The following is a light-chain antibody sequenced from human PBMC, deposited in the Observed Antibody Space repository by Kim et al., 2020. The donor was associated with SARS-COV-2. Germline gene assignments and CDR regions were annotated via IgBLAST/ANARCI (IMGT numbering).Light chain of an antibody. CDR3: AAWDDTLDGQV. Sequence: QSVLTQPPSASGTPGQRVTIPCSGSSSDIGSNVVNWYQQLPGTAPKLLIHSNNHRPSGVPDRFSGSKSGTSASLAISGLQSEDEAGYYCAAWDDTLDGQVFGGGTQLTVL. CDR1: SSDIGSNV. J-gene: IGLJ3*02. V-gene: IGLV1-44*01. CDR2: SNN.